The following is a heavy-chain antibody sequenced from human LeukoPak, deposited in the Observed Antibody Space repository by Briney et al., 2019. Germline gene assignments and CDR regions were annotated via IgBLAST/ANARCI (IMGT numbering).Heavy chain of an antibody. CDR3: AKKGESRLYY. Sequence: SGGALRLSCAPSVFTLRRYWIHCVRDAPGKGLVWVLRINSDGSSTNYADCVKGLYTLSRENAKHTVYLQMNSVRAEDTAVYYCAKKGESRLYYWGQGTLVTVSS. J-gene: IGHJ4*02. CDR2: INSDGSST. CDR1: VFTLRRYW. V-gene: IGHV3-74*01. D-gene: IGHD3-16*01.